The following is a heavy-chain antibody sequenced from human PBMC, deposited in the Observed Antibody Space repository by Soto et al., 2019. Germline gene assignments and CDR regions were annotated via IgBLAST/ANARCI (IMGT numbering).Heavy chain of an antibody. Sequence: GESLKISCQGSGYNFAGYWIAWVRQMPGKGLELMGIIYPSDSDTRYRPSFQGQVTISADKSIGSAYLQWSSLRASDTAMYYCARGGVSTRTFDYWGQGTPVTVSS. CDR2: IYPSDSDT. CDR3: ARGGVSTRTFDY. D-gene: IGHD3-3*01. J-gene: IGHJ4*02. CDR1: GYNFAGYW. V-gene: IGHV5-51*01.